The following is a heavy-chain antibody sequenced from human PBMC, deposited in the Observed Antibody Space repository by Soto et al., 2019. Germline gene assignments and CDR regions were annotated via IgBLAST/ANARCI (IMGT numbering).Heavy chain of an antibody. CDR2: ISSSSSYT. J-gene: IGHJ4*02. Sequence: GGSLRLSCAASGFTFSDYYMSWIRQAPGKGLEWVSYISSSSSYTNYADSVKGRFTISRDNAKNSLYLQMNSLRAEDTAVYYCERSSREYQLLSPSDYWGQGTLVTVSS. V-gene: IGHV3-11*06. D-gene: IGHD2-2*01. CDR3: ERSSREYQLLSPSDY. CDR1: GFTFSDYY.